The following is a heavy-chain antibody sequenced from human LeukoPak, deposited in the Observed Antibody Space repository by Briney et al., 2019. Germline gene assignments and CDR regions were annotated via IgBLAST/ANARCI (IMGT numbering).Heavy chain of an antibody. D-gene: IGHD3-3*01. CDR1: GFTFSSYA. CDR3: ARDYYDFWSGRPLEDYYYYMDV. J-gene: IGHJ6*03. CDR2: ISYDGSHK. Sequence: GGSLRLSCVVSGFTFSSYAMHWVRQAPGKGLEWVAVISYDGSHKYHADSVKGRFTISRDNDKNSLYLQMNSLRAEDTAVYYCARDYYDFWSGRPLEDYYYYMDVWGKGTTVTVSS. V-gene: IGHV3-30-3*01.